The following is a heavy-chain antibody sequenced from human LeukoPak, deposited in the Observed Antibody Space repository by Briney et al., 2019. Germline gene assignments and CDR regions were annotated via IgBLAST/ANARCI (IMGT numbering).Heavy chain of an antibody. CDR3: ARGDIVVVVAATDFDY. J-gene: IGHJ4*02. CDR2: ISAYNGNT. D-gene: IGHD2-15*01. Sequence: ASVTVSFKAFGYTFTNYGITWVRQAPGQGLEWMGWISAYNGNTNYAQKLQGRVTMTTDTSTSTAYMELSSLRSEDTAVYYCARGDIVVVVAATDFDYWGQGTLVTVSS. CDR1: GYTFTNYG. V-gene: IGHV1-18*01.